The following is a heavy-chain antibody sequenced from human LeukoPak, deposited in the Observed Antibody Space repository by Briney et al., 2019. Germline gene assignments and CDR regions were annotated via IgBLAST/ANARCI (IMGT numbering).Heavy chain of an antibody. CDR3: IYSGYDSNFDY. D-gene: IGHD5-12*01. CDR1: GLSFSDHW. V-gene: IGHV3-7*01. Sequence: PGGSLRLSCAASGLSFSDHWMTWVRHPPGKGLEWVATIKQDGSVKYYLDSVKGRFTISRDNAKNTLYLQMNSLRAEDTAVYYGIYSGYDSNFDYWGQGTLVTVSS. CDR2: IKQDGSVK. J-gene: IGHJ4*02.